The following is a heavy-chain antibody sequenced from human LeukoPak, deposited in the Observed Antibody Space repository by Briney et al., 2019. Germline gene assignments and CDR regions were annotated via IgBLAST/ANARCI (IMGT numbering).Heavy chain of an antibody. J-gene: IGHJ4*02. Sequence: ASVKVSCKASGYTFNIYGISWVRQAPGQGLEWMGWISGYNGNTNYAQKLQGRVTMTTDTSTSTAYMELRSLRSDDTAVYYCARGAGTYGEFDYWGQGTLVTVPS. D-gene: IGHD3-10*01. CDR3: ARGAGTYGEFDY. V-gene: IGHV1-18*01. CDR2: ISGYNGNT. CDR1: GYTFNIYG.